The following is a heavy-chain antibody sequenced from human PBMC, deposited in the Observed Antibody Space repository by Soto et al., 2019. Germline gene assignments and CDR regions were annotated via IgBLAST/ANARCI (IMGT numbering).Heavy chain of an antibody. CDR1: GFTFSSYS. CDR2: ISSSSSTI. V-gene: IGHV3-48*02. D-gene: IGHD3-10*01. CDR3: ARDVWFGEWSHYYGMDV. Sequence: EVQLVESGGGLVQPGGSLRLSCAASGFTFSSYSMNWVRQAPGKGLEWVSYISSSSSTIYYADSVKGRFTISRDNAKNSLYLQMNSLRDEDTAVYYCARDVWFGEWSHYYGMDVWGQGTTVTVSS. J-gene: IGHJ6*02.